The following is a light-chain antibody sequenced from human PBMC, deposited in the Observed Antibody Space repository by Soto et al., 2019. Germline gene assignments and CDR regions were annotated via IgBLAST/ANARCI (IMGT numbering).Light chain of an antibody. Sequence: QSALTQPASVSGSPGQSITISCTGTSSDVGGYNYVSWYQQHPPKAPKLMIYDVSNRPSGVSNRFSGSKSATTASLTISGLQAEDVGDYYCSSYTGSSTYVVFGGGTKLTVL. CDR3: SSYTGSSTYVV. CDR1: SSDVGGYNY. CDR2: DVS. V-gene: IGLV2-14*01. J-gene: IGLJ2*01.